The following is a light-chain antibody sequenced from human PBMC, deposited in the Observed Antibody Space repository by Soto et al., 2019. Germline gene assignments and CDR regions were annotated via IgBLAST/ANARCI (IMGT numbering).Light chain of an antibody. CDR3: QSSDIRNVV. J-gene: IGLJ2*01. V-gene: IGLV6-57*02. Sequence: NFMLTQPHSVSESPGKTVTISCTGSGGSIASNYVQWFQQRPGSAPTTVIYVDDQRPSGVPDRFSGSIDSSSNSASLTISGLKTEDEADYYCQSSDIRNVVFGGGTKVTVL. CDR2: VDD. CDR1: GGSIASNY.